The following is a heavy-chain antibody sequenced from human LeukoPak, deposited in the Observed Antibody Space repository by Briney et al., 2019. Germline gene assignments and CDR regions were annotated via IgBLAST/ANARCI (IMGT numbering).Heavy chain of an antibody. Sequence: PGGSLRLSCAVSGFTFSNYWMSWVRQAPGKGLEWVANIKQDGSEKYYVDSVKGRFTISRDNAKNSLYLQMNSLRAEDTAVYYCARDDYGGTKYWGQGTLVTVSS. V-gene: IGHV3-7*01. CDR3: ARDDYGGTKY. J-gene: IGHJ4*02. D-gene: IGHD4/OR15-4a*01. CDR1: GFTFSNYW. CDR2: IKQDGSEK.